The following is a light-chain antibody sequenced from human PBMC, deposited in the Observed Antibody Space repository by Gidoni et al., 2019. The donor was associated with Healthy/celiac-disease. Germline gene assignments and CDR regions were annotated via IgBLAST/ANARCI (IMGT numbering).Light chain of an antibody. CDR1: QSISSW. Sequence: IQITQSTSTLSASVGDRVTIPSRASQSISSWLAWYQQKPGKAPKLLIYKASSLESGVPSRFSGSGSGTEFTLTISSLQPDDFAIYYCQQYNSYLYTFGQGTKLEIK. J-gene: IGKJ2*01. CDR3: QQYNSYLYT. CDR2: KAS. V-gene: IGKV1-5*03.